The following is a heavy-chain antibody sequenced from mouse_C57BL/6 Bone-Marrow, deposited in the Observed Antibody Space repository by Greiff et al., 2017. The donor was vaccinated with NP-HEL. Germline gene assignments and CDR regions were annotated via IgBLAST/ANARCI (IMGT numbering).Heavy chain of an antibody. CDR2: INPNNGGT. J-gene: IGHJ2*01. CDR1: GYTFTDYY. D-gene: IGHD1-1*01. CDR3: ARRGLYGSSSDY. Sequence: VQLKQSGPELVKPGASVKISCKASGYTFTDYYMNWVKQSHGKSLEWIGDINPNNGGTSYNQKFKGKATLTVDKSSSTAYMELRSLTSEDSAVYDCARRGLYGSSSDYWGQGTTLTVSS. V-gene: IGHV1-26*01.